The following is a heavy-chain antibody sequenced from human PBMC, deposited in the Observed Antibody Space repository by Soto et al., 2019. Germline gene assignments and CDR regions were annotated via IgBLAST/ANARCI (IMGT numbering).Heavy chain of an antibody. D-gene: IGHD3-22*01. CDR2: IGISDNII. J-gene: IGHJ4*02. CDR1: GFTFSDYY. V-gene: IGHV3-11*01. CDR3: ARDLGYYDSSGYLDY. Sequence: PWGSRRLSCAASGFTFSDYYMSWICQAPGKGLEWVSYIGISDNIIYYADSVKGRFTISRDNAKNSLYLQMNSLRAEDTAVYYCARDLGYYDSSGYLDYRGQGTPVTVSS.